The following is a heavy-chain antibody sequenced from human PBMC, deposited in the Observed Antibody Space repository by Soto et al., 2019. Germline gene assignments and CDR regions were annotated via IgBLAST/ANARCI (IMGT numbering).Heavy chain of an antibody. V-gene: IGHV4-59*01. J-gene: IGHJ4*02. CDR3: AGNPGDYLDY. Sequence: SETLSLTCTVSGGSISSYYWSWIRQPPGKGLEWIGYIYYSGSTNYNPSLKSRVTISVDTSKNQFSLKLSSVTAADTAVYYCAGNPGDYLDYWGQGTLVTVSS. CDR2: IYYSGST. D-gene: IGHD1-1*01. CDR1: GGSISSYY.